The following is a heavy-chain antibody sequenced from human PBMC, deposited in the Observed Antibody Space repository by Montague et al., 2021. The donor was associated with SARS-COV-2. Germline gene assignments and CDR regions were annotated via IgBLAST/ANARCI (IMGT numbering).Heavy chain of an antibody. CDR3: ARKGDYCDLDV. V-gene: IGHV5-51*01. Sequence: QSGAEVKTPGESLKISCKGSGYTFTNYWIAWVRQMPGKGLEWMGIIDPSDDDTTYSPSFQGQVIISADKSITTAYLQWSSLKASDTAIYYCARKGDYCDLDVWGQGATVTVSS. J-gene: IGHJ6*02. CDR2: IDPSDDDT. CDR1: GYTFTNYW.